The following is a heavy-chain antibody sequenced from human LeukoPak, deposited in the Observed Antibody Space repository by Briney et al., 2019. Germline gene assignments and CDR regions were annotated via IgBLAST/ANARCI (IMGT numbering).Heavy chain of an antibody. CDR3: AKDTSPYSSGWGLDY. CDR1: GFTFSSYG. V-gene: IGHV3-30*18. CDR2: ISYDGSNK. J-gene: IGHJ4*02. D-gene: IGHD6-19*01. Sequence: GGSLRLSCAASGFTFSSYGMHWVRQAPGKGLEWVAVISYDGSNKCYANSVKGRFTISRDNSKNTLYLQMNSLRAEDTAVYYCAKDTSPYSSGWGLDYWGQGTLVTVSS.